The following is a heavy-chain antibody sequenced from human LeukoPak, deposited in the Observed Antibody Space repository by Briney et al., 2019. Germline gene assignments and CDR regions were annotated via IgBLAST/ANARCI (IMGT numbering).Heavy chain of an antibody. Sequence: GGSLRLYCAASGFTFSSYGMHWVRQAPGQGLEWVALIWYDGRNKYYADSGRGRFTISRDNPKNTLYLQMNSLRAEDTAAYYCARDKGVDYLPLDYWGQGALVTVSS. J-gene: IGHJ4*02. V-gene: IGHV3-33*01. D-gene: IGHD4-11*01. CDR1: GFTFSSYG. CDR3: ARDKGVDYLPLDY. CDR2: IWYDGRNK.